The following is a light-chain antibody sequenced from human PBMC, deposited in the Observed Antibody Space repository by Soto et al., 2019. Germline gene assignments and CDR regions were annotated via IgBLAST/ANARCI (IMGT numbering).Light chain of an antibody. J-gene: IGKJ5*01. Sequence: EIVLTQSPGTLSVSPGERATLSCRASQSVNSNLAWYQQKPGQAPRLLIYGASTRATGIPARFSGSGSGTDFTLTISRLEPEDFAVYYCQQYGSSPPITFGQGTRLEIK. CDR3: QQYGSSPPIT. CDR1: QSVNSN. CDR2: GAS. V-gene: IGKV3-20*01.